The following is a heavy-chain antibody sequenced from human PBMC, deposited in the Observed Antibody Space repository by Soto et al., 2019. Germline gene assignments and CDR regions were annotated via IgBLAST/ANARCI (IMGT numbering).Heavy chain of an antibody. D-gene: IGHD6-13*01. Sequence: EVQLVESGGGLVQPGGSLRLSCVDSGFTFSSYWMSWVRQAPVKGLEWVGNIKQDGSEENYVDSVKGRFTISRDNAKNSRYMQLNRLRIEDTAVYYCARIAASGRGWDVWGQGTRVGVSS. CDR2: IKQDGSEE. J-gene: IGHJ6*02. V-gene: IGHV3-7*01. CDR3: ARIAASGRGWDV. CDR1: GFTFSSYW.